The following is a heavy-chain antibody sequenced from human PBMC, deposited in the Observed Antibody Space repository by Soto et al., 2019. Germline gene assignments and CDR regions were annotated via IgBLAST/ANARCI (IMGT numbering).Heavy chain of an antibody. V-gene: IGHV3-49*05. CDR2: IRSKAYGKTT. CDR1: GFTFGDYA. D-gene: IGHD2-2*01. J-gene: IGHJ6*02. CDR3: TRYTYTSRYSYFGMDV. Sequence: NPGGSLRLSCTCSGFTFGDYAISWSRQAPGKGLEWVGVIRSKAYGKTTDYAASVRGRFSILRDDSRSIAYLQLNSLQSEDTGVYYCTRYTYTSRYSYFGMDVWGPGTTVTVSS.